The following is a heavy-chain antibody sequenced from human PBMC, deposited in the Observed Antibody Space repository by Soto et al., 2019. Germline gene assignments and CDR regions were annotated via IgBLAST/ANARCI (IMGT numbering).Heavy chain of an antibody. J-gene: IGHJ6*02. V-gene: IGHV1-69*12. CDR3: ASHSGSSPEGRYYYGVDV. CDR2: IIPIFGTA. CDR1: GGTFSSYA. D-gene: IGHD1-26*01. Sequence: QVQLVQSGAEVKKPGSSVKVSCKASGGTFSSYAISWVRQAPGQGLEWMGGIIPIFGTADYAQKFQGRVTITGDEATSTAYMELSSLRSEDTAVYYCASHSGSSPEGRYYYGVDVWGQGTTVTVSS.